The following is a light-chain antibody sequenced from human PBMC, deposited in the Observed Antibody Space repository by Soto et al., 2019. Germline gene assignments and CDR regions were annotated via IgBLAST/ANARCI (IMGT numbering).Light chain of an antibody. CDR1: TSDVGGYNY. CDR2: DVS. J-gene: IGLJ2*01. V-gene: IGLV2-14*01. CDR3: RSYTMISAPHVV. Sequence: QSALTQPASVSGSPGQSSTISCTGTTSDVGGYNYVSWYQQQPGKAPKLMIYDVSNRPSGVSNRFSGYKACNTASLTISRLQVEDESDYYGRSYTMISAPHVVFGGGTTVTVL.